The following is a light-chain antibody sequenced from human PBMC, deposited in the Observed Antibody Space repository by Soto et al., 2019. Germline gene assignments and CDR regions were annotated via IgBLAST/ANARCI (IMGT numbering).Light chain of an antibody. J-gene: IGKJ4*01. CDR3: EQYGSTPLT. CDR2: DAS. V-gene: IGKV3-20*01. CDR1: QSVANNY. Sequence: EIVLTQSRCTLSLSPGERASLSCRASQSVANNYLAWYQQKPGQAPRFLMYDASSRATGIPDRFSGSGSGTDLTLTISRLEPEDFAVYYREQYGSTPLTFGGGTKVEIK.